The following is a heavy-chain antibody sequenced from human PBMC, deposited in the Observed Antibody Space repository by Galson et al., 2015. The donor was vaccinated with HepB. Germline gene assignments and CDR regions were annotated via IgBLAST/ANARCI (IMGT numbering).Heavy chain of an antibody. CDR3: AKHTYGSGNSGYFDY. J-gene: IGHJ4*02. CDR2: ISGSGGST. V-gene: IGHV3-23*01. D-gene: IGHD3-10*01. Sequence: SLRLSCAASGFTFSSYAMSWVRQAPGKGLEWVSAISGSGGSTYYADSVEGRFTISRDNSKNTLYLQMNSLRAEDTAVYYSAKHTYGSGNSGYFDYWGQGTLVTVSS. CDR1: GFTFSSYA.